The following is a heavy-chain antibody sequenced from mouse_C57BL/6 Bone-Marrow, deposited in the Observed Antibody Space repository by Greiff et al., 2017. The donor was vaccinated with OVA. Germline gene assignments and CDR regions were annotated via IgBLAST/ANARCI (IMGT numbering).Heavy chain of an antibody. CDR1: GYTFTDYY. J-gene: IGHJ2*01. V-gene: IGHV1-26*01. Sequence: EVKLQQSGPELVKPGASVKISCKASGYTFTDYYMNWVKQSHGKSLEWIGDINPNNGGTSYNQKFKGKATLTVDKSSSTAYMELRSLTSEDSAVYYCARNRANWDGWGQGTTLTVSS. D-gene: IGHD4-1*01. CDR3: ARNRANWDG. CDR2: INPNNGGT.